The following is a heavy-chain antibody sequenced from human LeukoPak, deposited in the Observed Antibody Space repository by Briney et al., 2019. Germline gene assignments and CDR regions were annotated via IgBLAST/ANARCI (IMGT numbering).Heavy chain of an antibody. CDR3: AKGYYYYGMDV. J-gene: IGHJ6*02. CDR2: ISNDGSNK. Sequence: GGSLRLSCAASGFIFSSYAMHWVRQAPGKGLEWVAVISNDGSNKYYADSVKGRFTISRDNAKNSLYLQMNSLRAEDTAVYYCAKGYYYYGMDVWGQGTTVAVSS. CDR1: GFIFSSYA. V-gene: IGHV3-30-3*01.